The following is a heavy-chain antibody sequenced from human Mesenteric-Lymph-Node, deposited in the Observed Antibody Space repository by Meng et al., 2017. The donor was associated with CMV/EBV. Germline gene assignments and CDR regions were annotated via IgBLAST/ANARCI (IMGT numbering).Heavy chain of an antibody. V-gene: IGHV3-30*02. Sequence: GGSLRLFCAASGFTFGNHAMHWVRQAPGKGLEWVAFIRYDGNYKYYLDSVKGRFTISRDNSKNTLYLQMNSLRAEDTAVYYCAKEEGIAGASSLAYWGQGTLVTVSS. CDR3: AKEEGIAGASSLAY. J-gene: IGHJ4*02. D-gene: IGHD1-26*01. CDR1: GFTFGNHA. CDR2: IRYDGNYK.